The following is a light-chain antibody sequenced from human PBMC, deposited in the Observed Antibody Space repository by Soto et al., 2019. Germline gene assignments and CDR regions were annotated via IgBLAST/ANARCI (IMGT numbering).Light chain of an antibody. CDR2: KVT. J-gene: IGLJ1*01. CDR1: SSDVGGYNY. CDR3: TSSTTGSLYV. Sequence: QSALTQPRSVSGSPGQSVTISCTGTSSDVGGYNYVSWYQQHPGNVPRLLIYKVTNRPSGVSYRFSGSKSGNTASLTISGLQAEDEADYFCTSSTTGSLYVFGTGTKLTVL. V-gene: IGLV2-14*01.